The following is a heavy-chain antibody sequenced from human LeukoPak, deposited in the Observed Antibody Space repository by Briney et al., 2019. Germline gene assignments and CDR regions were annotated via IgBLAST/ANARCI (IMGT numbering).Heavy chain of an antibody. D-gene: IGHD3-22*01. CDR1: EFTVSTNH. Sequence: GGSLRLSCAASEFTVSTNHMSWVRQAPGKGLEWVSVIYSGGSTYYADSVKGRFTISRDNSKNTLYLQMNSLRAEDTAVYFCARAEYDSSLGFGYWGQGTLVTVSS. CDR2: IYSGGST. V-gene: IGHV3-53*01. J-gene: IGHJ4*02. CDR3: ARAEYDSSLGFGY.